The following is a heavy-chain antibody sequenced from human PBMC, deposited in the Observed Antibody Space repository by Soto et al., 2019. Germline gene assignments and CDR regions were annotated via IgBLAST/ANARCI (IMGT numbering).Heavy chain of an antibody. Sequence: GGSLRLSCAASGFTFSSYAMSWVRQAPGKGLEWVSAISGSGGSTYYADSVKGRFTISRDNSKNTLYLQMNSLRAEDTAVYYCAKDRGYLIAAAGYPFDYWGQGTLVTVSS. V-gene: IGHV3-23*01. D-gene: IGHD6-13*01. CDR2: ISGSGGST. CDR3: AKDRGYLIAAAGYPFDY. CDR1: GFTFSSYA. J-gene: IGHJ4*02.